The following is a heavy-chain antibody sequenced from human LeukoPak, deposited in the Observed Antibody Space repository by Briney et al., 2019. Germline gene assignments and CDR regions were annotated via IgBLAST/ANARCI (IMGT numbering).Heavy chain of an antibody. CDR3: AGGRAAEDFGRGYSFDY. V-gene: IGHV4-59*01. CDR2: IYYSGST. D-gene: IGHD3-3*01. J-gene: IGHJ4*02. CDR1: GGSISSYY. Sequence: SETLSLTCTVSGGSISSYYWSWIRQPPGKGLEWSGYIYYSGSTNYNPSLKSRVTISVDTSKNQSSLKLSSVTAADTAVYYCAGGRAAEDFGRGYSFDYWGQGTLVTASS.